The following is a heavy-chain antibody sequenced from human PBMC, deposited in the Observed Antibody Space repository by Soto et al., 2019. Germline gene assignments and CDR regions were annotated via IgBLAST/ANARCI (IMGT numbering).Heavy chain of an antibody. V-gene: IGHV3-23*01. J-gene: IGHJ4*02. D-gene: IGHD3-10*01. CDR2: ISGSGDST. CDR3: ANALYGGFTY. CDR1: GFTFIVYA. Sequence: EVRLLESGGGLVQPGGSLRLSCAASGFTFIVYAMSWVRQAPGKGLEWVSGISGSGDSTHYADSVKARFTVSRANSKSMLYLQTNSLRAEVTAIHYSANALYGGFTYWGQGTLVSVPS.